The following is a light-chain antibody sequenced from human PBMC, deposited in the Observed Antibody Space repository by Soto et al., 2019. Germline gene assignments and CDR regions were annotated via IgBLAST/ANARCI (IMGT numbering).Light chain of an antibody. Sequence: AIQLTQSPSSLSASVGDRATITCRASQGISSALAWDQQKPGKAPKLMIYDASILESGDPSRFSGSGSGTYFTLTFSSLQPQDFATYYCEHLNSYPHSVTFGQGTRLEIK. V-gene: IGKV1-13*02. CDR2: DAS. J-gene: IGKJ5*01. CDR3: EHLNSYPHSVT. CDR1: QGISSA.